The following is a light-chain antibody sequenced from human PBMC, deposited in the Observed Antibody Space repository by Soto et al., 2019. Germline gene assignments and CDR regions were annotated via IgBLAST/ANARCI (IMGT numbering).Light chain of an antibody. CDR2: GAS. CDR1: QSVSSSY. J-gene: IGKJ1*01. V-gene: IGKV3-20*01. CDR3: QQYGSASWT. Sequence: EIVLTQSPGTLSLSPGERATLSCRASQSVSSSYLAWYQQKPGQAPRLLIYGASSRATAIPDRFSGSRSETDLALTISRLEPEYFAVYYCQQYGSASWTFGQGTKVEIK.